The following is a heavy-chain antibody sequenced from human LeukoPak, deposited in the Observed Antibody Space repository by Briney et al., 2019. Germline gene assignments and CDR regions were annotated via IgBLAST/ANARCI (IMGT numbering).Heavy chain of an antibody. Sequence: GRSLRLSCAASGFTFSSYSIYWVRQAPGKGLEWVALISYDAINKYYAGSVMGRFTISRDNSKNTLYLQMNSLRAEDTAVYYCARDGTYYGSGSYYLDNWGQGTLVTVSS. CDR2: ISYDAINK. CDR1: GFTFSSYS. CDR3: ARDGTYYGSGSYYLDN. J-gene: IGHJ4*02. D-gene: IGHD3-10*01. V-gene: IGHV3-30*04.